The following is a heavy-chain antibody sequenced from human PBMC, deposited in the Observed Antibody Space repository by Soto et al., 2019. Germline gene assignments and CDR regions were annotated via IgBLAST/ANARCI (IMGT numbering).Heavy chain of an antibody. CDR3: ARDGTYYDFWSGYGDAFDI. J-gene: IGHJ3*02. Sequence: PGGSLRLSCAASGFTFSSYWMSWVRQAPGKGLEWVANIKQDGSEKYYVDSVKGRFTISRDNAKNSLYLQMNSLRAEDTAVYYCARDGTYYDFWSGYGDAFDIWGQGTMVTVS. D-gene: IGHD3-3*01. CDR2: IKQDGSEK. V-gene: IGHV3-7*01. CDR1: GFTFSSYW.